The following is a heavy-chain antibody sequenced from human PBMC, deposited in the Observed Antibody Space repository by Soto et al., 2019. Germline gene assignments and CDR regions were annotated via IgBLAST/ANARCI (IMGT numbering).Heavy chain of an antibody. CDR2: INGDGTTT. D-gene: IGHD3-22*01. CDR1: GFTSSSYW. CDR3: AREFGSGYLPIDL. Sequence: EVQLVESGGGLVQPGGSLRLSCAASGFTSSSYWMHWVRQGPGKGLVWVSRINGDGTTTNYADSVKGRVTISRDNAKNTLYLQMNSLRAEDTAVYYCAREFGSGYLPIDLWGCGTLVTVSS. J-gene: IGHJ2*01. V-gene: IGHV3-74*01.